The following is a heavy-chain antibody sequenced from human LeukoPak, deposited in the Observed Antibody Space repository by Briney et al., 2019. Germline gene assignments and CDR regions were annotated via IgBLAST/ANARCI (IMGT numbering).Heavy chain of an antibody. CDR3: ARGGEYCSSTSCYKVIAIDY. CDR1: GYTLTELS. J-gene: IGHJ4*02. Sequence: ASVKVSCKVSGYTLTELSMHWVRQAPGKGLEWMGGFDPEDGETIYAQKFQGRVTITADESTSTAYMELSSLRSEDTAVYYCARGGEYCSSTSCYKVIAIDYWGQGTLVTVSS. V-gene: IGHV1-24*01. D-gene: IGHD2-2*02. CDR2: FDPEDGET.